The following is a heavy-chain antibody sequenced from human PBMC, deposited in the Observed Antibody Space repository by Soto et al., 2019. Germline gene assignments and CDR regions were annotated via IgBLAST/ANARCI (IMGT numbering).Heavy chain of an antibody. V-gene: IGHV3-15*01. Sequence: EVQLVESGGGLVKPGGSLRLSCAASGFTFSNAYMSWVRQAPGKGLEWVGRIKSKTDGGTADYAAPVKGRFTISRDDSKNTLYLQMNSLRAEDTAVYYCAKAPTSGYPPFFDYWGQGTLVTVSS. J-gene: IGHJ4*02. CDR2: IKSKTDGGTA. D-gene: IGHD3-3*01. CDR1: GFTFSNAY. CDR3: AKAPTSGYPPFFDY.